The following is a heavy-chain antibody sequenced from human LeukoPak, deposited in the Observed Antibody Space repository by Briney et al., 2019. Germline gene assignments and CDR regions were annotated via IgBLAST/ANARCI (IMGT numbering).Heavy chain of an antibody. CDR1: GFTFSSYA. Sequence: GGSLRLSCAASGFTFSSYAMHWVRQAPGKGLEWVSILYSGGNIYYADSVKGRFTISRDNSKNTLYLQMDSLRVEDSAVYYCARDRAPPTSWYFDVWGRGTLVTVSS. CDR3: ARDRAPPTSWYFDV. D-gene: IGHD3-10*01. CDR2: LYSGGNI. V-gene: IGHV3-53*01. J-gene: IGHJ2*01.